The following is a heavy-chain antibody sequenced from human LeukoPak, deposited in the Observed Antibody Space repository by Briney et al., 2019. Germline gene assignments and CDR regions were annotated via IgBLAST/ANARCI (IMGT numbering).Heavy chain of an antibody. CDR1: GFTFSSYA. V-gene: IGHV3-23*01. Sequence: PGGSLRLSCAASGFTFSSYAMSWVRQAPGKGLEWVSAISGSGGSTYYADSVKGRFTISRDNSKNTLYLQMNSLRAEDTAVYYCAKDPKYYGDYIDAFDIWGQGTMVTVSS. CDR2: ISGSGGST. J-gene: IGHJ3*02. CDR3: AKDPKYYGDYIDAFDI. D-gene: IGHD4-17*01.